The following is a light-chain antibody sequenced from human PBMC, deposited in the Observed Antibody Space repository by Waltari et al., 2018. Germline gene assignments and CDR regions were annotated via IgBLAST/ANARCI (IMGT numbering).Light chain of an antibody. J-gene: IGKJ4*01. CDR3: QQYNNWPLT. Sequence: DIVMTQSPANLSVSPXEXATLSCRASQSLSIKLACYQQKPGQAPSLRISDASTRATVIPPRFSGSGSGTDFTLTISSLQSEDFAVYYCQQYNNWPLTFGGGTKVEIK. CDR1: QSLSIK. V-gene: IGKV3-15*01. CDR2: DAS.